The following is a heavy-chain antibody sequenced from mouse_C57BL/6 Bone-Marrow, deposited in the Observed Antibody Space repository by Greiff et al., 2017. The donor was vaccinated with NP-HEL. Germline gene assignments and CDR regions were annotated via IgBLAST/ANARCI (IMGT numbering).Heavy chain of an antibody. CDR1: GIDFSRYW. V-gene: IGHV4-1*01. CDR3: AREYYYGSSYPAWFAY. D-gene: IGHD1-1*01. Sequence: EVHLVESGGGLVQPGGSLKLSCAASGIDFSRYWMSWVRRAPGKGLEWIGEINPDSSTINYAPSLKDKFIISRDNAKNTLYLQMSKVRSEDTALYYCAREYYYGSSYPAWFAYWGQGTLVTVSA. CDR2: INPDSSTI. J-gene: IGHJ3*01.